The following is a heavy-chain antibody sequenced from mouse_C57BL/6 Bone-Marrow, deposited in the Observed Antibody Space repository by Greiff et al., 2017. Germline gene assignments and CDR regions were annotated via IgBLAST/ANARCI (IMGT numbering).Heavy chain of an antibody. V-gene: IGHV1-18*01. CDR3: ARWYYGSSYAMDY. Sequence: EVMLVESGPELVKPGASVKIPCKASGYTFTDYNMDWVKQSHGKSLEWIGDINPNNGGTIYNQKFKGKATLTVDKSSSTAYMELRSLTSEDTAVYYCARWYYGSSYAMDYWGQGTSVTVSS. D-gene: IGHD1-1*01. CDR1: GYTFTDYN. J-gene: IGHJ4*01. CDR2: INPNNGGT.